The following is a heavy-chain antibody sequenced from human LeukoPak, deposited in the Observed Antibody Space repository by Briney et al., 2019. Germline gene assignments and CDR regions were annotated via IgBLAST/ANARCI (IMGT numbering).Heavy chain of an antibody. CDR1: GFTFSSYA. V-gene: IGHV3-30-3*01. J-gene: IGHJ3*02. D-gene: IGHD1-26*01. CDR2: ISYDGSNK. CDR3: ARDPNSGSYWRREHEVLDI. Sequence: GGSLRLSCAASGFTFSSYAMHWVRQAPGKGLEWVAVISYDGSNKYYADSVKGRFTISRDNSKNLVYLQMDSLRAEDTAVYYCARDPNSGSYWRREHEVLDIWGQGTVVTVSS.